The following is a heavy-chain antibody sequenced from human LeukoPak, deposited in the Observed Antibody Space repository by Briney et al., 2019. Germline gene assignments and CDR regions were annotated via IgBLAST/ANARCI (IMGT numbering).Heavy chain of an antibody. V-gene: IGHV4-4*07. CDR2: IYTSGST. J-gene: IGHJ4*02. Sequence: SETLSLTCTVSGGSISSYYWSWIRQPAGKGLEWIGRIYTSGSTNYNPSLKSRVTISVDTSKNQFSLKLSSVTAADTAMYYCAREGPSSAYYYLDNWGQGTLVTVSS. CDR1: GGSISSYY. D-gene: IGHD3-22*01. CDR3: AREGPSSAYYYLDN.